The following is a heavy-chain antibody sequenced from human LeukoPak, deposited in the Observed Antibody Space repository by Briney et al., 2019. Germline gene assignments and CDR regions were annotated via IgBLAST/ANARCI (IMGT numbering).Heavy chain of an antibody. CDR3: ARPYHYDSGSRGTAFNI. CDR2: IYDSRST. Sequence: SETLSLACTVSGASISSSTYCWDWIRQPPGKGLEWIASIYDSRSTYYNPSLKSRLTGHIDKSQNQFSLRLRSVTAADTATYYCARPYHYDSGSRGTAFNIWGQARMPSASS. J-gene: IGHJ3*02. D-gene: IGHD3-10*01. V-gene: IGHV4-39*01. CDR1: GASISSSTYC.